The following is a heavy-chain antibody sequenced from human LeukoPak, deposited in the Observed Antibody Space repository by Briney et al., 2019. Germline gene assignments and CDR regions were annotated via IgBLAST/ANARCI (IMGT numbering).Heavy chain of an antibody. CDR1: GYTFISYE. D-gene: IGHD3-9*01. V-gene: IGHV1-8*01. J-gene: IGHJ5*01. CDR2: MNPDNGDT. CDR3: ARVPTIFLSLQGTNLQKWSDF. Sequence: ASVKVSCKASGYTFISYEINWVRQATGQGLEWMGWMNPDNGDTAYAQKFQGRITMTRSTSISTAYLELSGLRSEDTAVYYCARVPTIFLSLQGTNLQKWSDFWGQGTRVTVSS.